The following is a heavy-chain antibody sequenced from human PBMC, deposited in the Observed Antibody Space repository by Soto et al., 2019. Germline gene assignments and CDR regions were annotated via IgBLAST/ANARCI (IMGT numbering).Heavy chain of an antibody. J-gene: IGHJ4*02. D-gene: IGHD1-1*01. CDR2: INPNSGGT. CDR3: AREPATAKPEGVDF. Sequence: GASVKVSCKASGYTFTGYYMHWVRQAPGQGLEWMGWINPNSGGTNYAQKFQGRVTMTRDTSISTAYMELSRLRSDDTAVYYCAREPATAKPEGVDFWGQGTLVTVSS. CDR1: GYTFTGYY. V-gene: IGHV1-2*02.